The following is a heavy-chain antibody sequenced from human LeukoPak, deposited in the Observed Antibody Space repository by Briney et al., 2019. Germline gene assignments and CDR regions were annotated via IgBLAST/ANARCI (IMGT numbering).Heavy chain of an antibody. V-gene: IGHV4-34*01. CDR2: INHSGST. CDR3: HGERYYYYSYMDV. CDR1: GGSFSGYY. D-gene: IGHD4-17*01. J-gene: IGHJ6*03. Sequence: SETLSLTCAVYGGSFSGYYWSWIRQPPGKGLEWIGEINHSGSTNYNPSLKSRVTISVDTSNNQFSLKLSSVAAADTAVYYCHGERYYYYSYMDVWGQGTTVTVSS.